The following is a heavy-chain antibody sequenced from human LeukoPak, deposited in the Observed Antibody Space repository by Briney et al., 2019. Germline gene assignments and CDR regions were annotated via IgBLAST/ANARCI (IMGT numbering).Heavy chain of an antibody. Sequence: GGSLRLSCAASGFTFSSYSMNWVRQAPGKGLEWVSSISSSSSYIYYADSVKGRFTISRDNAKNSLYLQMNSLRAEDTAVYYCARDSSADAFDIWGQGTMVTVSS. V-gene: IGHV3-21*01. CDR1: GFTFSSYS. CDR2: ISSSSSYI. J-gene: IGHJ3*02. CDR3: ARDSSADAFDI.